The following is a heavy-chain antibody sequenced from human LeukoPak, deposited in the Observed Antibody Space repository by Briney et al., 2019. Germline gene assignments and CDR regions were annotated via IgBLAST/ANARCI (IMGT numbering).Heavy chain of an antibody. CDR3: ARAPSSGWYYFDY. Sequence: SETLSLTCTVSGGSISSGGYYWSWIRQPPGKGLEWIGYIYYSGSTNYNPSLKSRVTISVDTSKNQFSLKLSSVTAADTAVYYCARAPSSGWYYFDYWGQGTLVTVSS. CDR1: GGSISSGGYY. CDR2: IYYSGST. V-gene: IGHV4-61*08. J-gene: IGHJ4*02. D-gene: IGHD6-19*01.